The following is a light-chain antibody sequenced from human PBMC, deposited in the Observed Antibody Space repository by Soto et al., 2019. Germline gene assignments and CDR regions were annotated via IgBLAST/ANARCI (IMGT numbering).Light chain of an antibody. V-gene: IGKV1-9*01. CDR3: QQRSNWPIT. Sequence: DIQLTQSPSFLSASVGDRVTITCRASRGISSYLAWYQQKPGKAPKLLIYAASTLQTGVPSRFSGSGSGTECTLTISSLQPEDFALYYCQQRSNWPITFGQGTRLEIK. CDR2: AAS. CDR1: RGISSY. J-gene: IGKJ5*01.